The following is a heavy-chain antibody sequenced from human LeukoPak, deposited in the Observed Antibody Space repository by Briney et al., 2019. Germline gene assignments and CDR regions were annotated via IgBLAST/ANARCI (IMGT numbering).Heavy chain of an antibody. V-gene: IGHV1-69*05. Sequence: SVKVSCKTSGGTFNNSAISWVRQAPGQGLEWLGGIMPLFGTAGYAQKFQGRVTITTDESTSTAYMELSSLRSEDTAVYYCARVPGLYYYDSSGYSTIDIWGQGTMVTVSS. CDR1: GGTFNNSA. J-gene: IGHJ3*02. D-gene: IGHD3-22*01. CDR3: ARVPGLYYYDSSGYSTIDI. CDR2: IMPLFGTA.